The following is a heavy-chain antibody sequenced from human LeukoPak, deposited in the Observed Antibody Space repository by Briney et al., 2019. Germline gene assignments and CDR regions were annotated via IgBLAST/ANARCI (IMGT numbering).Heavy chain of an antibody. CDR1: GFTFSSYS. Sequence: GGSLRLSCAASGFTFSSYSMNWVRQAPGKGLEWVSSISSSSSYIYYADSVKGRFTISRDNAKNTLYLQMNSLRAEDTAVYYCARVFQESWFQNYFDYWGQGTLVTVSS. CDR2: ISSSSSYI. J-gene: IGHJ4*02. CDR3: ARVFQESWFQNYFDY. D-gene: IGHD3-10*01. V-gene: IGHV3-21*01.